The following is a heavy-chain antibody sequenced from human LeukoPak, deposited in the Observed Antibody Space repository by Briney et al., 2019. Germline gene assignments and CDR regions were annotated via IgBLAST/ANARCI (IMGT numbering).Heavy chain of an antibody. CDR3: VRGRGWYAFDI. CDR1: GFTFSSSW. CDR2: IKEDGSQK. V-gene: IGHV3-7*01. D-gene: IGHD2-15*01. J-gene: IGHJ3*02. Sequence: GGSLRLSCAASGFTFSSSWMTWVRQAPGKGLEWVANIKEDGSQKYYVDSVKGRFTISRDNAKNSLYLQMNSLRAEDTAVYYCVRGRGWYAFDIWGQGTMATVSS.